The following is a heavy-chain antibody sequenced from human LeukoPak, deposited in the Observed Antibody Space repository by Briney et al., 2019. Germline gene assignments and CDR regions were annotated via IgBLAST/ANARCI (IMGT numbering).Heavy chain of an antibody. D-gene: IGHD5-12*01. CDR2: ISGSGGST. CDR3: AKESGYDLAHYYYMDV. Sequence: PGGSLRLSCAASGFTFSSYAMSWVRQAPGKGLEWVSAISGSGGSTYYADSVKGRFTISRDNSKNTLYLQMNSLRAEDTAVYYCAKESGYDLAHYYYMDVWGKGTTVTVSS. J-gene: IGHJ6*03. CDR1: GFTFSSYA. V-gene: IGHV3-23*01.